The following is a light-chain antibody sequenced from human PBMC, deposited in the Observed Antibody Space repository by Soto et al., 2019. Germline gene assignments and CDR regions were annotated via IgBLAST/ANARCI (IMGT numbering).Light chain of an antibody. CDR1: SSDVGGYNY. J-gene: IGLJ1*01. V-gene: IGLV2-8*01. CDR2: EVS. Sequence: QSALTQPPSASGPPGQSVTISCTGTSSDVGGYNYVSWYQQHPGKAPKLMIYEVSKRPSGVPDRFSGSKSGNTASLTVSGLQAEDEADYYCSSDAGSNNPNDVFGTGTKVTVL. CDR3: SSDAGSNNPNDV.